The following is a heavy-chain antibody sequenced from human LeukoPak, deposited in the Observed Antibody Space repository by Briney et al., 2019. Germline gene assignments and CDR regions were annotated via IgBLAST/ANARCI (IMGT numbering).Heavy chain of an antibody. CDR1: GFTFSSYS. V-gene: IGHV3-21*01. CDR2: ISSSSSYI. J-gene: IGHJ4*02. CDR3: ARAWYYYDSSGYPIGY. D-gene: IGHD3-22*01. Sequence: GGSLRLSCAASGFTFSSYSMNWVRRAPGKGLEWVSSISSSSSYIYYADSVKGRFTISRDNAKNSLYLQMNSLRAEDTAVYYCARAWYYYDSSGYPIGYWGQGTLVTVSS.